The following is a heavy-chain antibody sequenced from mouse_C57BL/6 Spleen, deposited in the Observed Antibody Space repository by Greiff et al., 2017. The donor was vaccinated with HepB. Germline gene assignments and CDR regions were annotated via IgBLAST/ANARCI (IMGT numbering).Heavy chain of an antibody. CDR2: IRLKSDNYAT. J-gene: IGHJ1*03. V-gene: IGHV6-3*01. CDR3: TQTLGRYWYFDV. CDR1: GFTFSNYW. Sequence: EVKLEESGGGLVQPGGSMKLSCVASGFTFSNYWMNWVRQSPEKGLEWVAQIRLKSDNYATHYAESVKGRFTISRDDSKSSVYLQMNNLRAEDTGIYYCTQTLGRYWYFDVWGTGTTVTVSS. D-gene: IGHD4-1*01.